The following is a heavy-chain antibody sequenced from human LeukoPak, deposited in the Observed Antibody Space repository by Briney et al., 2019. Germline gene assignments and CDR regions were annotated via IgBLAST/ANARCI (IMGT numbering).Heavy chain of an antibody. Sequence: SETLSLTCAVYGGSFSGYYWSWIRQPPGKGLECIGEINHSGSTNYNPSLKSRVTISVDTSKNQFSLKLSSVTAADTAVYYCARGGVVPAAIDYWGQGTLVTVSS. CDR2: INHSGST. CDR1: GGSFSGYY. D-gene: IGHD2-2*01. J-gene: IGHJ4*02. CDR3: ARGGVVPAAIDY. V-gene: IGHV4-34*01.